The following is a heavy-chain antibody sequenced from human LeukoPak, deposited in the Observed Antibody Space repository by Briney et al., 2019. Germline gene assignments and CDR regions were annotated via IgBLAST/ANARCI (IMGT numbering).Heavy chain of an antibody. J-gene: IGHJ6*03. V-gene: IGHV7-4-1*02. CDR2: INTNTGNP. Sequence: ASVKVSCKASGYTFTSYAMNWVRQAPGQGLEWMGWINTNTGNPTYAQGFTGRFVFSLDTSVSTAYLQISSLKAEDTAVYYCARGEGITIFGVVTHGYMDVWGKGTTVTVSS. CDR1: GYTFTSYA. D-gene: IGHD3-3*01. CDR3: ARGEGITIFGVVTHGYMDV.